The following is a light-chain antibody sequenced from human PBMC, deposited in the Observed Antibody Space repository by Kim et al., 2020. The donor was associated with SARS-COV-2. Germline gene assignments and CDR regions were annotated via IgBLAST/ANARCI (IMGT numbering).Light chain of an antibody. J-gene: IGLJ2*01. Sequence: SSELTQDPAVSVALGQTVRITCQGDSLRSYYATWYQQKPRQAPVLVIYGRNSRPSGSPDRFSGSRSGNTASLTISGAQAEDEADFYCQSRDSGGNVVFGGGTQLTVL. CDR2: GRN. V-gene: IGLV3-19*01. CDR1: SLRSYY. CDR3: QSRDSGGNVV.